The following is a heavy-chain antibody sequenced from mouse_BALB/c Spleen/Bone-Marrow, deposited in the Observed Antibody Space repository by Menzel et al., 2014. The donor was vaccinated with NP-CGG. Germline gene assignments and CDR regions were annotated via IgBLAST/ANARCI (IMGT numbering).Heavy chain of an antibody. CDR2: GGGIT. Sequence: GGGITYYNSPLKSRLSISKDNSKSQVFLKMNSLQTDDTAMYYCAKHTGTVVGGIMDYWGQGTSVTVSS. CDR3: AKHTGTVVGGIMDY. J-gene: IGHJ4*01. V-gene: IGHV2-6-5*01. D-gene: IGHD1-1*01.